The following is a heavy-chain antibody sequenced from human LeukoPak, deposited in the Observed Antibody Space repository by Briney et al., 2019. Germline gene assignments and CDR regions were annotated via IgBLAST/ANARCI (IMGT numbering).Heavy chain of an antibody. J-gene: IGHJ5*02. D-gene: IGHD3-22*01. CDR3: AKGGSGYFLDL. CDR1: GFIFNNYG. V-gene: IGHV3-23*01. CDR2: ISNDGGGT. Sequence: GGSLRLSCAASGFIFNNYGLVWVRQAPGKGLEWVSAISNDGGGTTYADFVKGRFTISRDNSKNTLFLQMNSLRGEDTALYYCAKGGSGYFLDLWGQGTLVTVSS.